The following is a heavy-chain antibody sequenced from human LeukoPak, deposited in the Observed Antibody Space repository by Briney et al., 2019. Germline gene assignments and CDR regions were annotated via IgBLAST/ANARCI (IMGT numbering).Heavy chain of an antibody. Sequence: ASVKVSCKASGYTFTTYAINWVRQAPGQGLEWMGWIDTSIGNPTYAQGFTEQFVFSLDTSVNTAYLQINSLKAEDTAMYYCARDNYGAEEGIGSSLVWLDPWGQGTLVTVSS. D-gene: IGHD4-11*01. V-gene: IGHV7-4-1*02. CDR1: GYTFTTYA. J-gene: IGHJ5*02. CDR2: IDTSIGNP. CDR3: ARDNYGAEEGIGSSLVWLDP.